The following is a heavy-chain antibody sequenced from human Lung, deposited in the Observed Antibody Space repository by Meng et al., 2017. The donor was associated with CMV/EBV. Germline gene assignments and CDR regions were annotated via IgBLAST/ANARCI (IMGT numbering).Heavy chain of an antibody. V-gene: IGHV1-3*01. D-gene: IGHD3-22*01. CDR2: INAGNGNR. CDR3: ARAGYDSSGYYPQPFDY. CDR1: GYTFTSYA. J-gene: IGHJ4*02. Sequence: QVQLVQSGAEVKKPGASLKVSCKASGYTFTSYAMHWVRQAPGQRLEWMGWINAGNGNRKYSQRFQGRVTITRDTSASTAYRELSSLRSEDTTVYYCARAGYDSSGYYPQPFDYWGQGTLVTVSS.